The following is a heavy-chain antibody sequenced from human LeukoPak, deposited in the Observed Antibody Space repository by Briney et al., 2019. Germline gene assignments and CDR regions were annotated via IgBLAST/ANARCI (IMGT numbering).Heavy chain of an antibody. Sequence: PSETLSLTCTVSGGSISSYYWSWIRQPPGKGLEWIGYIYYSGSTNYNPSLKSRVTISVDTSKNQFSLKLSSVTAADTAVYYCARGTGGYEHRFDYWGQGTLVTVSS. CDR1: GGSISSYY. CDR2: IYYSGST. V-gene: IGHV4-59*01. J-gene: IGHJ4*02. CDR3: ARGTGGYEHRFDY. D-gene: IGHD5-12*01.